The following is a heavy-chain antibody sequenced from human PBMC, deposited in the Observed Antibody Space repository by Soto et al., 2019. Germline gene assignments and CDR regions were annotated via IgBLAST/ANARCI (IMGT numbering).Heavy chain of an antibody. CDR2: VNHAGGT. V-gene: IGHV4-34*01. Sequence: QMHIQQWGAGLLKPSETLSLTCAVSGGSFNDFYWNWVRHPPGEGLEWIGEVNHAGGTDYNPSLKSRVTISEDRSKNQLSLRLKSVTVADTATYYCARRGRYGGRSYTGWGQGTLVTVSS. CDR1: GGSFNDFY. J-gene: IGHJ4*02. CDR3: ARRGRYGGRSYTG. D-gene: IGHD2-15*01.